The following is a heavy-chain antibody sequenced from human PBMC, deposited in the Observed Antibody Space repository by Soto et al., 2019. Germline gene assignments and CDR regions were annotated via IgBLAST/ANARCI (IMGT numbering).Heavy chain of an antibody. CDR3: ARYRGTMVRGVMGDYYYYGMDV. Sequence: SETLSLTCTVSGGSITPYYWSWVRQFPGEGLEWIGYIYYSGNTNYNPSLKSRVTISVDTSKNQFSLKLSSVTAADTAVYYCARYRGTMVRGVMGDYYYYGMDVWGQGTTVTVSS. CDR2: IYYSGNT. CDR1: GGSITPYY. J-gene: IGHJ6*02. V-gene: IGHV4-59*12. D-gene: IGHD3-10*01.